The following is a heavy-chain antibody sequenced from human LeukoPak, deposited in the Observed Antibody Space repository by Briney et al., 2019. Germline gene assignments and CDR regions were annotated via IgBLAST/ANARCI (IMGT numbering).Heavy chain of an antibody. V-gene: IGHV4-39*01. CDR2: MYYSGTT. J-gene: IGHJ4*02. CDR1: GDSISSSFY. CDR3: ARHAVSGTYWPPFDY. Sequence: SETLSLTCIVSGDSISSSFYWGWIRQTPGKGLEWIGSMYYSGTTYYNASLESRVTISVATSKNQFSLKLSSVTAADTAVYYCARHAVSGTYWPPFDYWGQGSLVTVSS. D-gene: IGHD3-10*01.